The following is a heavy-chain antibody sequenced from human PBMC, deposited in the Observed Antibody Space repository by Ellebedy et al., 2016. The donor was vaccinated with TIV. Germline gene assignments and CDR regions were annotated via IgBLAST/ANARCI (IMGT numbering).Heavy chain of an antibody. J-gene: IGHJ6*02. D-gene: IGHD5-18*01. CDR3: ARDKEQLWYNHYYGMDV. Sequence: ASVKVSCKASGGTFSSYAISWVRQAPGQGLEWMGGIIPIFGTANYAQKFQGRVTITADESTSTAYMELSSLRSEDTAVYYCARDKEQLWYNHYYGMDVWGQGTTVTVSS. CDR1: GGTFSSYA. V-gene: IGHV1-69*13. CDR2: IIPIFGTA.